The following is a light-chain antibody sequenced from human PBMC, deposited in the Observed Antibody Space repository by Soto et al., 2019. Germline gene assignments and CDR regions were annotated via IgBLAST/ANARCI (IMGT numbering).Light chain of an antibody. V-gene: IGKV1-5*03. CDR1: QGISSY. CDR2: KAS. CDR3: QQYNSFWT. Sequence: DIPLTQSPSFLSASVVERITIXCRASQGISSYLAWYQKKPGKAPKLLIYKASSLESGVPSRFSGSGSGTEFTLTISSLQPDDFATYYCQQYNSFWTFGQGTKVDIK. J-gene: IGKJ1*01.